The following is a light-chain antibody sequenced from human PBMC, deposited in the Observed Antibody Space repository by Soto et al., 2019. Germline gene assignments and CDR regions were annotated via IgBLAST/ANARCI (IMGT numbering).Light chain of an antibody. V-gene: IGLV2-11*01. Sequence: QSVLTQPRSVSGSPGQSVTISCTGTSGDVGAYDRVSWYQHHPTKAPKLIIYDVTNRPSGVPYRFSGSKSGSTASLTISGLQAEDEADYYCCSHAGGSSWVFGGGTK. J-gene: IGLJ3*02. CDR2: DVT. CDR3: CSHAGGSSWV. CDR1: SGDVGAYDR.